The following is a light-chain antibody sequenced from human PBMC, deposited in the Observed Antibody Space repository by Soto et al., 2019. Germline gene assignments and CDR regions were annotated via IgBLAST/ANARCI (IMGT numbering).Light chain of an antibody. CDR2: GAS. CDR1: HPISNY. CDR3: QKYNSAPLT. J-gene: IGKJ4*01. V-gene: IGKV1-39*01. Sequence: DIPMTQSPSSLSASVGDRVTITCRASHPISNYLNWYQHRPGKAPKLLIYGASTLQSGVPARFSGSESGTDFTLTITSLQPEDCATYYCQKYNSAPLTFGGGTKVDIK.